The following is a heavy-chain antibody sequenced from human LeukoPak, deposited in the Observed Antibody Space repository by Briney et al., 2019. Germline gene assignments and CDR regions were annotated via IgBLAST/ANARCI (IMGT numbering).Heavy chain of an antibody. J-gene: IGHJ5*02. CDR2: INPSGGST. D-gene: IGHD3-10*01. CDR1: GYTFTSYY. Sequence: GASVKVSCKASGYTFTSYYMHWVRQAPGQGLEWMGIINPSGGSTSYAQKFQGRVTMTTDTSTSTAYMELRSLRSDDTAVYYCARDWGEWGEWFDPWGQGTLVTVSS. V-gene: IGHV1-46*01. CDR3: ARDWGEWGEWFDP.